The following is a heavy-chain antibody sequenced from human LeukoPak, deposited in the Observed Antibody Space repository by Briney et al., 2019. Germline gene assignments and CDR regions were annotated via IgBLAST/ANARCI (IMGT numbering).Heavy chain of an antibody. D-gene: IGHD2-8*02. Sequence: ASVKVSCKASGYTLSGHYIHWVRQAPGQGPEWMGWINPMKGATNYAQKFQGRVTMTRDTSINTAYMELRRLRSDDTAVYYCARDLSRAGIVLAVAANYGFDYWGQGTLVTVSS. V-gene: IGHV1-2*02. J-gene: IGHJ4*02. CDR2: INPMKGAT. CDR3: ARDLSRAGIVLAVAANYGFDY. CDR1: GYTLSGHY.